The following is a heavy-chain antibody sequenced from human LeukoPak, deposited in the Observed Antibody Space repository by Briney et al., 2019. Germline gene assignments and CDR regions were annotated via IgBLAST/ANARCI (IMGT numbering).Heavy chain of an antibody. CDR2: IYHSGST. D-gene: IGHD4-17*01. CDR3: ARADYGDIDY. J-gene: IGHJ4*02. Sequence: SETLSLTCTVSGYSISSGYYWGWIRQPPGKGLEWIGSIYHSGSTYYNPSLKSRVTISVDTSKNQFSLKLSSVTAADTAVYYCARADYGDIDYWGQGTLVTVSS. V-gene: IGHV4-38-2*02. CDR1: GYSISSGYY.